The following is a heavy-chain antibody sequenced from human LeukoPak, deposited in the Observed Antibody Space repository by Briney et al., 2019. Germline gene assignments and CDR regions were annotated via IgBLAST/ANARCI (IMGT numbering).Heavy chain of an antibody. CDR3: AKALVIGYDSSGSVAFDI. CDR2: ISYDGSNK. J-gene: IGHJ3*02. CDR1: GFTFSSYG. D-gene: IGHD3-22*01. Sequence: GGSLRLSCAASGFTFSSYGMHWVRQAPGKGLEWVAVISYDGSNKYYADSVMGRFTISRDNSKNTLYLQMNSLRAEDTAVYYCAKALVIGYDSSGSVAFDIWGQGTMVTVSS. V-gene: IGHV3-30*18.